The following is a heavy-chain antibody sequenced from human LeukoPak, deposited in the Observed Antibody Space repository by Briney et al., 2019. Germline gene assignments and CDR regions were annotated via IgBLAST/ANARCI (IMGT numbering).Heavy chain of an antibody. J-gene: IGHJ4*02. V-gene: IGHV4-59*01. D-gene: IGHD5-18*01. CDR1: GGSFSSYY. Sequence: PSETLSLTCAVYGGSFSSYYWSWIRQPPGKGLEWIGYIYYSGSTNYNPSLKSRVTISVDTSKNQFSLRLSSVTAADTAVYYCARENDRYGRIDYWGQGTQVTVSS. CDR3: ARENDRYGRIDY. CDR2: IYYSGST.